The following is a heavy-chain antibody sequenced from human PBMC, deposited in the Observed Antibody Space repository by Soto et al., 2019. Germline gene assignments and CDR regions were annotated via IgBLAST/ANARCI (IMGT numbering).Heavy chain of an antibody. J-gene: IGHJ5*02. Sequence: PSETLSLTCTVSGGSVSSGSYYWSWIRQPQGKGLEGIGYIYYSGSTNYNPSLTSRVTISVDTSKNPSYLKPSSVTAADTAVYYCERTIVVVPAAKDGNKYNWFDPWGQGTMVTVSS. V-gene: IGHV4-61*01. CDR1: GGSVSSGSYY. CDR3: ERTIVVVPAAKDGNKYNWFDP. D-gene: IGHD2-2*01. CDR2: IYYSGST.